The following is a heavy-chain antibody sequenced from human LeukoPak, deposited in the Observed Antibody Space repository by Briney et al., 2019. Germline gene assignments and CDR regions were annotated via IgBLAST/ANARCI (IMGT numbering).Heavy chain of an antibody. CDR2: ISSSSSYI. CDR1: GFTFSSYS. J-gene: IGHJ4*02. Sequence: PGGSLRLSCAASGFTFSSYSMNWVRQAPGKGLEWVSSISSSSSYIYYADSVKGRFTISRDNAKNSLYLQMNSLRAEDTAVYYCARNWIDTAMVTRGYYFDYWGQGTLVTVSS. CDR3: ARNWIDTAMVTRGYYFDY. D-gene: IGHD5-18*01. V-gene: IGHV3-21*01.